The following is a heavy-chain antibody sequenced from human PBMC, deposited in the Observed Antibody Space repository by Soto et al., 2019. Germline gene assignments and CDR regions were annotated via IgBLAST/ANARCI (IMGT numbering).Heavy chain of an antibody. D-gene: IGHD1-26*01. CDR3: ASLWELLRVFDY. CDR2: IYYSGST. CDR1: GGSISSYY. Sequence: PSETLSLTCTVSGGSISSYYWSWIRQPPGKGLEWIGNIYYSGSTYYNPSLKSRVTISVDTSKNQFSLKLSSVTAADTAVYYCASLWELLRVFDYWGQGTLVTVSS. V-gene: IGHV4-59*08. J-gene: IGHJ4*02.